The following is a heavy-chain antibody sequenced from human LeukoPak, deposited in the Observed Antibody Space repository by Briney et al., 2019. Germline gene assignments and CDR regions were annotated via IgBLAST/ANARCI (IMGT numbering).Heavy chain of an antibody. Sequence: SQTLSLTCTVSGDSISSGHYFWSWIRQPAGQGLEWIGRFYTSGTTNYKPTLKNRVTMSVDTSKNLSSLKLTSVTAADTAVYYCARAASRSNTWFDPWGQGALVTVSS. D-gene: IGHD2-15*01. CDR3: ARAASRSNTWFDP. J-gene: IGHJ5*02. CDR2: FYTSGTT. CDR1: GDSISSGHYF. V-gene: IGHV4-61*02.